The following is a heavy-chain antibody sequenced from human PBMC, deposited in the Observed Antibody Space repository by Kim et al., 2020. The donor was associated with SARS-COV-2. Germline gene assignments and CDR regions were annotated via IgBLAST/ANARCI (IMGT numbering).Heavy chain of an antibody. CDR2: IYSGGST. CDR3: ARDNPAYDILTGYYLVGGGYGMDV. V-gene: IGHV3-66*02. Sequence: GGSLRLSCAASGFTVSSNYMSWVRQAPGKGLEWVSVIYSGGSTYYADSVKGRFTISRDNSKNTLYLQMNSLRAEDTAVYYCARDNPAYDILTGYYLVGGGYGMDVWGQGTTVTVSS. J-gene: IGHJ6*02. CDR1: GFTVSSNY. D-gene: IGHD3-9*01.